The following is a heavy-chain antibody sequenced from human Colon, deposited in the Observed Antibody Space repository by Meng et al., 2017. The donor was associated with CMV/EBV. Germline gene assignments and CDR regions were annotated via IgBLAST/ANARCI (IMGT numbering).Heavy chain of an antibody. V-gene: IGHV3-7*01. CDR1: GFTLSSHW. CDR3: AKGTVAGIRGWFDP. CDR2: INRDGSDK. J-gene: IGHJ5*02. Sequence: GGSLRLSCAVSGFTLSSHWMSWVRQAPGKGLEWVANINRDGSDKHYVDSVRGRFTISRDNGKNSLYLQMNSLRAEDTAVYYCAKGTVAGIRGWFDPWGQGTLVTVSS. D-gene: IGHD6-19*01.